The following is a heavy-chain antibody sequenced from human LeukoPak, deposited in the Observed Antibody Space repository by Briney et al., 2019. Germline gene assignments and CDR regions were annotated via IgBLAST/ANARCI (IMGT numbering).Heavy chain of an antibody. V-gene: IGHV4-4*07. D-gene: IGHD3-3*01. CDR3: ARESLIFGVVSDFDY. J-gene: IGHJ4*02. Sequence: SETLSLTCTVSGGSISSYYWSWIRQPAGKGLEWIGRIYTSGSTNYNPSLKSRVTISVDTSKNQFSLKLSSVTAADTAVYYCARESLIFGVVSDFDYWGQGTLVTVSS. CDR1: GGSISSYY. CDR2: IYTSGST.